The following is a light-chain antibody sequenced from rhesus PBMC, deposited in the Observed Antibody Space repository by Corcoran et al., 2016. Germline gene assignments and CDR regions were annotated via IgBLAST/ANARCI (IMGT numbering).Light chain of an antibody. Sequence: DIVMTQSPLSLPITPGEPAAISCRSSQSLLHSNGNTYLHWYLQKSGQSPQFLIFGVSERASGVPDRFSGSGSGTDFTLKISRVEAEDVGIYYCVQAIAFPFTFGPGTRLDIK. CDR1: QSLLHSNGNTY. V-gene: IGKV2-72*02. CDR2: GVS. J-gene: IGKJ3*01. CDR3: VQAIAFPFT.